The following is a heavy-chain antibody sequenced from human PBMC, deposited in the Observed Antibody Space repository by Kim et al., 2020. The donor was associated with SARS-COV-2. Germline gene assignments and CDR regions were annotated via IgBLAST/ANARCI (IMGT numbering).Heavy chain of an antibody. Sequence: GGSLRLSCAASGFTFSSYGMHWVRQASGKGLEWVAVIWYDGSNKYYADSVKGRFTITRDNSKNTLYLQMNSPRAEDTAVYYCARDRMESRRFPMDVWGKGTTVNVSS. CDR3: ARDRMESRRFPMDV. J-gene: IGHJ6*03. V-gene: IGHV3-33*01. CDR1: GFTFSSYG. CDR2: IWYDGSNK. D-gene: IGHD1-1*01.